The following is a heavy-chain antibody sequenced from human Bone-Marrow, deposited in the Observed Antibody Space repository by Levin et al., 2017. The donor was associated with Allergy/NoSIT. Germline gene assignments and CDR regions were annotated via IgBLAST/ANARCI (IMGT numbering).Heavy chain of an antibody. V-gene: IGHV3-11*01. CDR3: ARAGNWGVFDY. Sequence: KRGESLKISCAASGFTFSDYYMSWIRQAPGKGLEWISYISGSGTTTYYADSVKGRFTISRDNAKNSVYLQMNSLRAEDTAVYYCARAGNWGVFDYWGQGTLVTVSS. CDR1: GFTFSDYY. CDR2: ISGSGTTT. J-gene: IGHJ4*02. D-gene: IGHD7-27*01.